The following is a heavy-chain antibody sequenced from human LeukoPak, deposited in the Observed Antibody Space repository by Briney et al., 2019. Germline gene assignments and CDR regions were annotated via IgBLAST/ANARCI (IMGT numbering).Heavy chain of an antibody. CDR3: AKDKPVYSSSSYRPFDY. CDR1: GFTFSSYG. CDR2: IRYDGSNK. J-gene: IGHJ4*02. D-gene: IGHD6-6*01. Sequence: GGSLRLSCAASGFTFSSYGMDWVRQAPGKGLEWVAFIRYDGSNKYYADSVKGRVTISRDNSKNTLYLQMNSLRAEDTAVYYCAKDKPVYSSSSYRPFDYWGQGTLVTVSS. V-gene: IGHV3-30*02.